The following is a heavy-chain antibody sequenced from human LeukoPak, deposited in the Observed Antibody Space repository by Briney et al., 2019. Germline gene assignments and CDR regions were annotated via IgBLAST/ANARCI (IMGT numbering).Heavy chain of an antibody. D-gene: IGHD5-18*01. J-gene: IGHJ6*03. Sequence: GGSLRLSCAGSGFTLSSNWMHWVRQGPGKGLVWVSRIYSDGSRTNYADSVKGRFTISGDNAKNSLYLQMNSLRAEDTALYYCAKSGIIQGYYFYYMDVWGKGTTVTISS. CDR3: AKSGIIQGYYFYYMDV. V-gene: IGHV3-74*01. CDR2: IYSDGSRT. CDR1: GFTLSSNW.